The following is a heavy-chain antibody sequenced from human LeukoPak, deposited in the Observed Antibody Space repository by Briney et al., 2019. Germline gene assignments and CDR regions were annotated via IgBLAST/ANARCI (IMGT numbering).Heavy chain of an antibody. CDR1: GGSFSGYY. J-gene: IGHJ5*02. D-gene: IGHD3-10*01. Sequence: SETLSLTCAVYGGSFSGYYWSWIRQPPGKGLEWIGEINHSGSTNYNPSLKSRVTISVDTSKNQFSLKLSSVTAADTAVYYCARLWFFKGWFDPWGQGTLVTVSS. CDR3: ARLWFFKGWFDP. CDR2: INHSGST. V-gene: IGHV4-34*01.